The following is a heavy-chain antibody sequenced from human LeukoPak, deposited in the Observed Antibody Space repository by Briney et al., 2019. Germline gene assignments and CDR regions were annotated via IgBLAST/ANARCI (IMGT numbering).Heavy chain of an antibody. V-gene: IGHV3-66*02. Sequence: PGGSLRLSXAASGFTVSSNYMSWVRQAPGKGLEWVSVIYSGGSTYYADSVKGRFTISRDNSKNTLYLQMNSLRAEDTAVYYCAGAYGSGSYSAFDIWGQGTMVTVSS. CDR2: IYSGGST. CDR1: GFTVSSNY. J-gene: IGHJ3*02. CDR3: AGAYGSGSYSAFDI. D-gene: IGHD3-10*01.